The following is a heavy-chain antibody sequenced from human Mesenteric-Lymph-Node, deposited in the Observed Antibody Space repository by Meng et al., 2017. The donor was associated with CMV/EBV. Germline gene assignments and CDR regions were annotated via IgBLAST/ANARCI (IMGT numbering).Heavy chain of an antibody. CDR3: VRQTTTYFDP. D-gene: IGHD4-17*01. V-gene: IGHV1-69*01. CDR1: GGTFSRYA. CDR2: IIPSFRKA. J-gene: IGHJ5*02. Sequence: KVSCKASGGTFSRYAISWVRQAPGQGLEWMGGIIPSFRKASYAQKFQGRVTITADESTTTAYMELSSLRSEDTAIYYCVRQTTTYFDPWGQGTLVTVSS.